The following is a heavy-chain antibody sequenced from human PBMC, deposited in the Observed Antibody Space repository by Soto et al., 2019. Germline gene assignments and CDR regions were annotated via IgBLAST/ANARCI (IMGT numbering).Heavy chain of an antibody. D-gene: IGHD3-9*01. CDR1: GYSFSFYG. J-gene: IGHJ4*02. CDR3: ARDYDIFDY. Sequence: ASVKVSCKASGYSFSFYGINWVRQAPGQGLEWMGIVNPSGGSTSYAQKFQGRVTMTRDTSTSTVYMELSSLRSEDTAVYYCARDYDIFDYWGQGTLVTVSS. V-gene: IGHV1-46*01. CDR2: VNPSGGST.